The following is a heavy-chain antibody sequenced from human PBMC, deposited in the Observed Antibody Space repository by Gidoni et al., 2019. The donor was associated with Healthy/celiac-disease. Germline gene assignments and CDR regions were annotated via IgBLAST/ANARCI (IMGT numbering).Heavy chain of an antibody. J-gene: IGHJ3*02. V-gene: IGHV3-30*18. D-gene: IGHD2-2*01. CDR3: AKGPKVPAALDAFDI. CDR2: ISYDGSNK. CDR1: GFTFTSYG. Sequence: QVQLVESGGGVVQPGRSLRLPCAASGFTFTSYGLHWVRQAPGKGLEWVAVISYDGSNKYYADSVKGRLTISRVNSKNTLYLQMNSLRAEDTAVYYCAKGPKVPAALDAFDIWGQGTMVTVSS.